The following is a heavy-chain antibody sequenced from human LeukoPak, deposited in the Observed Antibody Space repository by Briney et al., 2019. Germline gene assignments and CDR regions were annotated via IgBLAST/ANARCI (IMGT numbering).Heavy chain of an antibody. D-gene: IGHD2-15*01. Sequence: QPGGSLRLSCAASGFTFSSYWMHWVRQAPGKGLVWVSRINSDGSSTSYADSVKGRFTISGDNAKNTLYLQMNSLRAEDTAVYYCARGVCSGGSCYSLDYWGQGTLVTVSS. CDR3: ARGVCSGGSCYSLDY. V-gene: IGHV3-74*01. CDR2: INSDGSST. J-gene: IGHJ4*02. CDR1: GFTFSSYW.